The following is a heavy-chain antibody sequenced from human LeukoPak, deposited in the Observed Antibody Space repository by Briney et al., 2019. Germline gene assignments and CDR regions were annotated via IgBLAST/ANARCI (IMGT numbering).Heavy chain of an antibody. Sequence: SETLSLTCTVSGGSISSYYWSWIRQPPGKGLEWIGYIYYSGSANYNPSLKSRVTISADTSKNQFSLKLSSVTAADTALYYCAIYAGSYPWFDPWGQGTLVTVSS. V-gene: IGHV4-59*01. CDR3: AIYAGSYPWFDP. D-gene: IGHD3-10*01. CDR2: IYYSGSA. CDR1: GGSISSYY. J-gene: IGHJ5*02.